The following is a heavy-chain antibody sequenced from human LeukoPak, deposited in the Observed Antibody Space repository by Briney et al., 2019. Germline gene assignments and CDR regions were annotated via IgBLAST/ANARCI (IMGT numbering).Heavy chain of an antibody. CDR3: VRGGFCTNGVCYRFDY. J-gene: IGHJ4*02. D-gene: IGHD2-8*01. CDR2: INPSGGST. V-gene: IGHV1-46*01. CDR1: GYTFTSYY. Sequence: ASVKVSCKASGYTFTSYYMHWVRQAPGQGLEWMGIINPSGGSTSYAQKFQGRVTMTRDMSTSTVYMELSSLRSEDTAVYYCVRGGFCTNGVCYRFDYWGQGTLVTVSS.